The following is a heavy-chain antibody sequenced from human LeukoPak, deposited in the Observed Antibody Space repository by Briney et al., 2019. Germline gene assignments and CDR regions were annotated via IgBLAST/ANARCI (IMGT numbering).Heavy chain of an antibody. J-gene: IGHJ4*02. CDR3: AKERSFGTWLGDY. Sequence: PSETLSLTCTVSGGSISSYYWSWIRQPPGKGLEWIGYIYYSGPTNYNPSLQSRVTISVDTSKNQFSLQLSSVTAADTAVYYCAKERSFGTWLGDYWGQGTLVTVSS. V-gene: IGHV4-59*01. D-gene: IGHD2/OR15-2a*01. CDR1: GGSISSYY. CDR2: IYYSGPT.